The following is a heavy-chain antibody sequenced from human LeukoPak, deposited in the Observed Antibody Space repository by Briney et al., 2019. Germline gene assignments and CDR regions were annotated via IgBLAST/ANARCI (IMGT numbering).Heavy chain of an antibody. CDR3: AREQVGATTLDY. D-gene: IGHD1-26*01. CDR2: IYYSGST. CDR1: GGSISSSSYY. Sequence: PSETLSLTCTVSGGSISSSSYYWGWIRQPPGKGLEWIGSIYYSGSTYYNPSLKSRVTISVDTSKDQFSLKLSSVTAADTAVYYCAREQVGATTLDYWGQGTLVTVSS. J-gene: IGHJ4*02. V-gene: IGHV4-39*07.